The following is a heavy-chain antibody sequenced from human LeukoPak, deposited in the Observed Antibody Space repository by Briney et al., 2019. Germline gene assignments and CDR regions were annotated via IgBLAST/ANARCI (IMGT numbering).Heavy chain of an antibody. V-gene: IGHV3-15*01. Sequence: GGSLRLSCAASGFTFSNAWMSWVRQAPGKGLQWVGRIKRKTDGGTTDYAAPVKGRFTISRDDSKNTLYLQMNSLKTEDTAVYYCTTRITMVRGVFDYWGQGTLVTVSS. CDR1: GFTFSNAW. CDR3: TTRITMVRGVFDY. J-gene: IGHJ4*02. CDR2: IKRKTDGGTT. D-gene: IGHD3-10*01.